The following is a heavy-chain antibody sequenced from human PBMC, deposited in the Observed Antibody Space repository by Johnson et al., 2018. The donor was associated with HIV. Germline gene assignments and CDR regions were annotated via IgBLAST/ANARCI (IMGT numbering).Heavy chain of an antibody. CDR1: GFTFSDYY. CDR3: ARLKNGAFDI. CDR2: ISSSGSTL. Sequence: QVQLVESGGGLVKPGGSLRLSCAASGFTFSDYYMSWIRQAPGKGLEWVSYISSSGSTLYFADSVKGRFPISRDNSKNTLFLQMNSLRVEDTAVYYCARLKNGAFDIWGQGTMVTVSS. D-gene: IGHD2-8*01. V-gene: IGHV3-11*01. J-gene: IGHJ3*02.